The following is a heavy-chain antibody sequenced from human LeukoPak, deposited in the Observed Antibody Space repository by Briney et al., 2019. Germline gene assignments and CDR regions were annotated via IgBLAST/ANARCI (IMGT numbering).Heavy chain of an antibody. Sequence: GGSLRLSCAASGFTFSSYGMHWVRQAPGKGLEWVAFIRYHGNDKYYADSVKGRFTISRDNSKDTLYLQINSLRSEDTAVYYCAREGPVRGPLLRLNWFDPWGQGTLVTVSS. D-gene: IGHD3-10*01. CDR3: AREGPVRGPLLRLNWFDP. CDR2: IRYHGNDK. J-gene: IGHJ5*02. CDR1: GFTFSSYG. V-gene: IGHV3-30*02.